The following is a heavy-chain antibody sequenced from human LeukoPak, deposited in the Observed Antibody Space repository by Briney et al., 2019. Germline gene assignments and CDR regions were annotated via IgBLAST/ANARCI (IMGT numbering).Heavy chain of an antibody. Sequence: ASVKVSCKASGYTFTGYYMHWVRQAPGQGLEWMGWINPNSGGTNYAQKFQGRVTMTRDTSISTAYMELSRLRSDDTAVYYCARSLGVFYDSSGYPADYWGQGTLVTVSS. J-gene: IGHJ4*02. D-gene: IGHD3-22*01. CDR2: INPNSGGT. CDR1: GYTFTGYY. V-gene: IGHV1-2*02. CDR3: ARSLGVFYDSSGYPADY.